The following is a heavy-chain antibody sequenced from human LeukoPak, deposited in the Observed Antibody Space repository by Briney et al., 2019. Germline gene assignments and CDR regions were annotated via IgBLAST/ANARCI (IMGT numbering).Heavy chain of an antibody. V-gene: IGHV3-48*02. CDR2: IRSSGDAI. J-gene: IGHJ4*02. CDR3: ARETEALDF. Sequence: GGSLRLCCAASGFTFSRYIMNWVRQAPGKGLEWVSYIRSSGDAIYYADSVKGRFTISRDDARNSLYLQMNSLRDEDTAVYYCARETEALDFWGQGTVVTVSS. CDR1: GFTFSRYI. D-gene: IGHD3-3*01.